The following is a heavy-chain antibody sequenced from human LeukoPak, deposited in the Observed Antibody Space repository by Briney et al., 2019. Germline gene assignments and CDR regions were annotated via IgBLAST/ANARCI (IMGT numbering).Heavy chain of an antibody. J-gene: IGHJ5*02. CDR2: RNPSRGGT. CDR3: AIDHMVATGNGGNWCDP. D-gene: IGHD5-12*01. Sequence: ASEKVSCTASGYTFTVYYMHWVRHAPGQGLGWMGWRNPSRGGTKYAQKFQSRATMTRDTSINTAYMELSRLRSDDTAVYRCAIDHMVATGNGGNWCDPWGQGTLVTVSS. V-gene: IGHV1-2*02. CDR1: GYTFTVYY.